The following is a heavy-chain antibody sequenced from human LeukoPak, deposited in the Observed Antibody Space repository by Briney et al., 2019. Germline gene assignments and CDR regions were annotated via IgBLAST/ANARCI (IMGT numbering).Heavy chain of an antibody. CDR2: IYSGGST. CDR1: GFTVSSNY. D-gene: IGHD6-13*01. Sequence: GGSLRLSCAASGFTVSSNYMSWVRQAPGKGLEWVSVIYSGGSTYYADSVKGRFTISRDNSKNTLYLQMNSLRAEDTAVYYCAKMNSSSWWAPWAGWFDPWGQGTLVTVSS. CDR3: AKMNSSSWWAPWAGWFDP. J-gene: IGHJ5*02. V-gene: IGHV3-53*01.